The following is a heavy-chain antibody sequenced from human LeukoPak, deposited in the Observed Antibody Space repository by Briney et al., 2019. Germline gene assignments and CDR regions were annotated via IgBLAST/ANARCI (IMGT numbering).Heavy chain of an antibody. CDR2: NSGSGGST. V-gene: IGHV3-23*01. J-gene: IGHJ4*02. Sequence: GGSLRLSCAASGFTFSSYAMSWVRQAPGKGLEWVSANSGSGGSTYYADSVKGRFTISRDNSKNTLYLQMNSLRAEDTAVYYCAKDKSKGHYYDSISPHFFDYWGQGTLVTVSS. CDR3: AKDKSKGHYYDSISPHFFDY. CDR1: GFTFSSYA. D-gene: IGHD3-22*01.